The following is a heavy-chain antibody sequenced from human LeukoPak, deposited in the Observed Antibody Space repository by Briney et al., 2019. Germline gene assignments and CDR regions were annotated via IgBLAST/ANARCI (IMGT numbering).Heavy chain of an antibody. J-gene: IGHJ5*02. CDR1: GHTFTSYT. V-gene: IGHV1-3*01. Sequence: GASVKVSCKASGHTFTSYTVHWVRQAPGQRLEWMGWINAGNGNTKYSQKFQGRVTIARDTSASTAYMELSSLRSEDTAVYYCARVFYYDGSDYRNRFDPWGQGTLVTVSS. CDR3: ARVFYYDGSDYRNRFDP. CDR2: INAGNGNT. D-gene: IGHD3-22*01.